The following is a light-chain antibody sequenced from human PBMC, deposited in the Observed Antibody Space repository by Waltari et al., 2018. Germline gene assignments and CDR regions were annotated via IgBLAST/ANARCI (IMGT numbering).Light chain of an antibody. CDR2: ENN. V-gene: IGLV1-51*01. J-gene: IGLJ1*01. CDR3: GTWDSSLSAHV. CDR1: NSNIGTNY. Sequence: NSNIGTNYVSWYQQLPGTAPKVLIYENNKRPSGIPDRFSASKSGTSTTLDITGLQAGDEADYHCGTWDSSLSAHVFGTGTRVTVL.